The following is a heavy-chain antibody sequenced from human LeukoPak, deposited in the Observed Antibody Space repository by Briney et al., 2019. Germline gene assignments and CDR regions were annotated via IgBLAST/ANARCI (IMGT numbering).Heavy chain of an antibody. CDR1: GGTFSSYA. D-gene: IGHD4-23*01. CDR2: IIPIFGTA. V-gene: IGHV1-69*06. CDR3: AREYGGTHDAFGI. Sequence: GASVKVSCKASGGTFSSYAISWVRQAPGQGLEWMGGIIPIFGTANYAQKFQGRATITADKSTSTAYMELSSLRSEDTAVYYCAREYGGTHDAFGIWGQGTMVTVSS. J-gene: IGHJ3*02.